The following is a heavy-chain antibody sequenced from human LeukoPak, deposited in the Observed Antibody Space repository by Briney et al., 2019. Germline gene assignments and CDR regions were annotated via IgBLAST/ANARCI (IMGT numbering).Heavy chain of an antibody. J-gene: IGHJ6*02. V-gene: IGHV3-23*01. CDR3: AKDQSYSSTWYRGMDV. D-gene: IGHD6-13*01. CDR1: GFTFSSYA. Sequence: GGSLRLSCAASGFTFSSYAMSWVRQAPGKGLEWVSAISGSGGSTYYADSVKGRFTISRDNSKNTLYLQMNSLRAEDTAVYYCAKDQSYSSTWYRGMDVWGQGTTVTVSS. CDR2: ISGSGGST.